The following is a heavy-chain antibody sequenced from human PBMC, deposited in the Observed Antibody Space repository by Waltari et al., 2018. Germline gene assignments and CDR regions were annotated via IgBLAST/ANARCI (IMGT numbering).Heavy chain of an antibody. Sequence: QVQLVQSGAEVRKPGASVKVSCKASGYTFTTYDINWLRQATGQGLEWMGWMNPNSGNTGYVQKFQGRVTMTRNTSISTAYMELSSLRSEDTAVYYCAIQHIGTWYYFDHWGQGTLVTVSS. CDR3: AIQHIGTWYYFDH. V-gene: IGHV1-8*01. J-gene: IGHJ4*02. D-gene: IGHD1-1*01. CDR1: GYTFTTYD. CDR2: MNPNSGNT.